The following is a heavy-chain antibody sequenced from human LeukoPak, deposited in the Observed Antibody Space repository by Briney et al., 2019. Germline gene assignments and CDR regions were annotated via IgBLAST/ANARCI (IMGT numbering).Heavy chain of an antibody. CDR1: GGSISSYY. CDR3: ARGFVPYYYDSSGYSLPSDAFDI. J-gene: IGHJ3*02. V-gene: IGHV4-59*12. D-gene: IGHD3-22*01. Sequence: PSETLSLTCTVSGGSISSYYWSWIRQPPGKGLEWIGYIYYSGSTYYNPSLKSRVTISVDTSKNQFSLKLSSVTAADTAVYYCARGFVPYYYDSSGYSLPSDAFDIWGQGTMVTVSS. CDR2: IYYSGST.